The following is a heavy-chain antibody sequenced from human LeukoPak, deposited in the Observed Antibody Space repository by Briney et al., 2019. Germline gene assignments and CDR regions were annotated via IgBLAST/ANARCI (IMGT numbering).Heavy chain of an antibody. CDR3: ARDLYHDSTGYIPAGDAFDI. V-gene: IGHV3-21*06. CDR2: NRSSSTYI. Sequence: GGPVRLFCGASGFTYRSFSLNWVREAPGEGVEWVSSNRSSSTYIYYADSVKGRFIISRDNANNSVYLQMNSLRAEDTAVYYCARDLYHDSTGYIPAGDAFDIWGQGTMVTVSS. J-gene: IGHJ3*02. D-gene: IGHD3-22*01. CDR1: GFTYRSFS.